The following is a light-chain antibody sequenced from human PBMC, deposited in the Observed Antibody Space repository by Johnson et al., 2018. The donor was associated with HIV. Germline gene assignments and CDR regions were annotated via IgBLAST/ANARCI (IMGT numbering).Light chain of an antibody. CDR2: DNN. V-gene: IGLV1-51*01. J-gene: IGLJ1*01. CDR3: GTWDSGLGAVYV. Sequence: QSVLTQPPSVSAAPGQTVTISFSGSSSNIGNNYVSWYQQLPGTVPKLLIYDNNKRPSGIPDRFSGSKSGTSATLGITGLQTGDEADYYCGTWDSGLGAVYVFGPGAKVTVL. CDR1: SSNIGNNY.